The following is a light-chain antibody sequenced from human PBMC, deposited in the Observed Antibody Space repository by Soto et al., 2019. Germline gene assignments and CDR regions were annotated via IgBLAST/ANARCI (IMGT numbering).Light chain of an antibody. CDR1: QSVSSY. J-gene: IGKJ3*01. Sequence: EIVLTQSPATLSLSPGERATLSCRASQSVSSYLAWYQQKPGQSPRLLIYDASNRATGIPATSSGSGAGTDLTVTVRSEGAEDFAGYYCQQRSNWLFSCGRGPDVDIK. V-gene: IGKV3-11*01. CDR2: DAS. CDR3: QQRSNWLFS.